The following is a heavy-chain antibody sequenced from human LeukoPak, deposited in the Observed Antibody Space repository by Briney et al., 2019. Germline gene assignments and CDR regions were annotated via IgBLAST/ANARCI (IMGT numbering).Heavy chain of an antibody. Sequence: NPSETLSLTCTVSGGSISSYYWSWIRQPPGKGLEWIGYIYYSGSTNYNPSLKSRVTISVDTSKNQFSLKLSSVTAADTAVYYCARDSLSGPYYFDYWGQGTLVTVSS. V-gene: IGHV4-59*12. D-gene: IGHD3-3*01. CDR1: GGSISSYY. J-gene: IGHJ4*02. CDR2: IYYSGST. CDR3: ARDSLSGPYYFDY.